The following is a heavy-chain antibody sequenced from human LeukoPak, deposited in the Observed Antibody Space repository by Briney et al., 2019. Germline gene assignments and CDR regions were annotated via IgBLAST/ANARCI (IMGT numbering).Heavy chain of an antibody. CDR2: IWYDGSNK. D-gene: IGHD6-19*01. CDR1: GFTFSSYG. J-gene: IGHJ4*02. Sequence: QPGGSLRLSCAASGFTFSSYGMHWVRQAPGKGLEWVAVIWYDGSNKYYADSVKGRFTISRDNSKNTLYLQMNSLRAEDTAVYYCAKDRTSSGSSYWGQGTLVTVSS. CDR3: AKDRTSSGSSY. V-gene: IGHV3-30*02.